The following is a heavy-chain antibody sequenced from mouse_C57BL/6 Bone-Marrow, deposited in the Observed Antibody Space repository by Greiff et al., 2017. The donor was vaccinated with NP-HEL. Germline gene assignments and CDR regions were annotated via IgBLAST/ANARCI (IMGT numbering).Heavy chain of an antibody. CDR2: ISSGGSYT. V-gene: IGHV5-6*01. CDR3: DRHDNYCGSSPTLSWFAY. Sequence: EVQRVESGGDLVKPGGSLKLSCAASGFTFSSYGMSWVRQTPDKRLEWVATISSGGSYTYYPDSVKGRFTISRDNAKNTLYLQMSSLKSEDTAMYYFDRHDNYCGSSPTLSWFAYWGQGTLVTVSA. D-gene: IGHD1-1*01. CDR1: GFTFSSYG. J-gene: IGHJ3*01.